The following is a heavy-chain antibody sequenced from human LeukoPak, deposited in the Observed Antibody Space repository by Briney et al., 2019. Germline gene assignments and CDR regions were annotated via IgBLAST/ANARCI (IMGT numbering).Heavy chain of an antibody. D-gene: IGHD2-2*03. CDR1: GFTFSSNY. Sequence: GGSLRLSCAASGFTFSSNYMSWVRQAPGKGLEWVAVVSDDGSNTYYADSVKGRFTVSRDNTKNTLYLHMNSLRAEDTAVYYCARVDDLDAFDIWGQGTMVTVSS. CDR3: ARVDDLDAFDI. J-gene: IGHJ3*02. V-gene: IGHV3-30*03. CDR2: VSDDGSNT.